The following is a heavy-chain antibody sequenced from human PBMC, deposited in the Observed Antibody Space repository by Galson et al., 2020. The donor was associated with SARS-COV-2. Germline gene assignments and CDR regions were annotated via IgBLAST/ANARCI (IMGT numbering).Heavy chain of an antibody. J-gene: IGHJ6*02. V-gene: IGHV3-33*01. Sequence: GGSLRLSCAASGFTFSSYGMHWVRQAPGKGLEWVAVIWYDGSNKYYADSVKGRFTISRDNSKNTLYLQMNSPRAEDTAVYYCARDAGYYDILRGGMDVWGQGTTVTVSS. D-gene: IGHD3-9*01. CDR2: IWYDGSNK. CDR3: ARDAGYYDILRGGMDV. CDR1: GFTFSSYG.